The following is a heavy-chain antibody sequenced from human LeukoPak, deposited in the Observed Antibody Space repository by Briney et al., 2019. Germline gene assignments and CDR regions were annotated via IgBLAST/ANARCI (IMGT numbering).Heavy chain of an antibody. CDR3: AREGFYGSGRGADFDY. J-gene: IGHJ4*02. V-gene: IGHV3-48*02. CDR1: GFTFSNNF. CDR2: ISSSSNII. Sequence: GGSLRLSCAASGFTFSNNFMNWVRQAPGRGLEWVLYISSSSNIIYYADSVKGRFIISRDNAKNSLFLQMNSLRDEDTAVYYCAREGFYGSGRGADFDYWGQGTLVTVSS. D-gene: IGHD3-10*01.